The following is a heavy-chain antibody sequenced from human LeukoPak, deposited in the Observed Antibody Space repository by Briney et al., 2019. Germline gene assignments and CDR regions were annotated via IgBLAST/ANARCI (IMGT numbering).Heavy chain of an antibody. D-gene: IGHD3-10*01. V-gene: IGHV3-23*01. CDR3: AKSFFPGGSSFTFDI. J-gene: IGHJ3*02. Sequence: PGGSLRLSCAASGFTFSSYAMTWVRQAPGKGLEWVSSISDSGVNTYYADSVKGRSTISRDNSKNTLYLQMNSLRAEDTAVYYCAKSFFPGGSSFTFDIWGQGTLVTVSS. CDR2: ISDSGVNT. CDR1: GFTFSSYA.